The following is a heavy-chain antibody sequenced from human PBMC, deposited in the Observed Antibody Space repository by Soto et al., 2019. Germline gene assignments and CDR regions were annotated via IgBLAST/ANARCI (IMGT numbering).Heavy chain of an antibody. Sequence: QVQLVESGGGVVQPVRSLRLSCAASGFTFSNYGMHWVRQAPGKGLEWVAFILYDGSDKYFADSVKGRFTISRDNSKNTLDLQMNSLRAEDTAVYYCAKDRIVMIRGVMNYYGMDVWGQGTTVTVSS. CDR3: AKDRIVMIRGVMNYYGMDV. V-gene: IGHV3-30*18. J-gene: IGHJ6*02. CDR2: ILYDGSDK. D-gene: IGHD3-10*01. CDR1: GFTFSNYG.